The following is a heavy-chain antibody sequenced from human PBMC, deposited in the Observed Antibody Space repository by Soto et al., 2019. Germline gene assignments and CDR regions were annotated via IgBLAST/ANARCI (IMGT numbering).Heavy chain of an antibody. Sequence: QLQLQESGSGLVKPSQTLSLTCAVSGGSISSGGYSWSWIRQPPGKGLEWIGYIYHSGSTYYNPSLKSRVTIXVXRXXNQFSLKLSSVTAADTAVYYCARRRGFPYSSGMDVWGQGPTVTVSS. V-gene: IGHV4-30-2*01. J-gene: IGHJ6*02. D-gene: IGHD5-12*01. CDR3: ARRRGFPYSSGMDV. CDR2: IYHSGST. CDR1: GGSISSGGYS.